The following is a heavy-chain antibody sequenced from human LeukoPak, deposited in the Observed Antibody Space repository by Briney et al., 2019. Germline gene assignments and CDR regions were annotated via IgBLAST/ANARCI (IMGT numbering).Heavy chain of an antibody. J-gene: IGHJ4*02. CDR3: AKDSSSVVRGVTFFDY. CDR2: ISNDGRRT. Sequence: GGSLRLSCAASGFNFGNNWMHWVRQAPGKGLVWVSRISNDGRRTSYADSVKGRFAISRDNAKNTLYLQMTSLRAEDTAVYYCAKDSSSVVRGVTFFDYWGQGTPVTVSS. D-gene: IGHD3-10*01. CDR1: GFNFGNNW. V-gene: IGHV3-74*01.